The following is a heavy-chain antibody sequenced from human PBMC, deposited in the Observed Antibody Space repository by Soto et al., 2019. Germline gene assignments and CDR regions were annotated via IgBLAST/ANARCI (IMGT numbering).Heavy chain of an antibody. D-gene: IGHD4-17*01. V-gene: IGHV4-59*08. Sequence: SETLSLTCTVSGGSISSYYWSWIRQPPGKGLEWIGYIYYSGSTNYNPSLKSRVTISVDTSKNQFSLKLSSVTAADTAVYYCARLKGPPTVTTFDYWGQGTLVTVSS. CDR1: GGSISSYY. J-gene: IGHJ4*02. CDR3: ARLKGPPTVTTFDY. CDR2: IYYSGST.